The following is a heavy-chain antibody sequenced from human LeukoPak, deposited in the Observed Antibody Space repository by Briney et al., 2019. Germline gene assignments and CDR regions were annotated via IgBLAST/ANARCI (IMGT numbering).Heavy chain of an antibody. CDR3: ARIILERAYAFDI. Sequence: SETLSLTCTVSGGSISSYYWSWIRQPAAKGLEWIGRIYTSGSTNYNPSLKSRVTMSVDTSKNQFSLKLSSVTAADTAVYYCARIILERAYAFDIWGHGTMVTVSS. D-gene: IGHD1-1*01. V-gene: IGHV4-4*07. CDR1: GGSISSYY. J-gene: IGHJ3*02. CDR2: IYTSGST.